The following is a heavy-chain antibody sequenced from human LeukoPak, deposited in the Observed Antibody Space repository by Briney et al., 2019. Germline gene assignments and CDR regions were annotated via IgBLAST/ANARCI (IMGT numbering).Heavy chain of an antibody. V-gene: IGHV1-8*01. CDR1: GYTFTSYD. CDR2: MNPDSGNT. CDR3: ARGLKAAAGNWFDP. Sequence: ASVKVSCKASGYTFTSYDINWVRQATGQGLEWMGWMNPDSGNTGYAQKLQGRVTMTRNTSISTAYMELSSLRSEDTAVYYCARGLKAAAGNWFDPWGQGTLVTVSS. D-gene: IGHD6-13*01. J-gene: IGHJ5*02.